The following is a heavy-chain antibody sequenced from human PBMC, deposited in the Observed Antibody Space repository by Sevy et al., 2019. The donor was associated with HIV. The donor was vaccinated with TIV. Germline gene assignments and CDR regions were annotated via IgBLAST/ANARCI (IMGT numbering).Heavy chain of an antibody. CDR3: ARDRYYGSGSYYDYYYYYGMDV. V-gene: IGHV1-18*01. CDR1: GYTFTSYG. Sequence: APVKVSCKASGYTFTSYGISWVRQAPGQGLEWMGWISAYNGNTNYAQKLQGSVTMTTDTSTSTAYMELRSLRSDDTAVYYCARDRYYGSGSYYDYYYYYGMDVWGQGTTVTVSS. D-gene: IGHD3-10*01. J-gene: IGHJ6*02. CDR2: ISAYNGNT.